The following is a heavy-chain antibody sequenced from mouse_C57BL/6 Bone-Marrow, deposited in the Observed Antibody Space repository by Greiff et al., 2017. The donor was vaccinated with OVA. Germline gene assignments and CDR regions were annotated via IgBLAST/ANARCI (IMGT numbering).Heavy chain of an antibody. D-gene: IGHD1-1*01. J-gene: IGHJ4*01. CDR3: ARRSYGSSFYAMDY. CDR1: GFTFSSYA. CDR2: ISDGGSYT. Sequence: EVKLVESGGGLVKPGGSLKLSCAASGFTFSSYAMSWVRQTPEKRLEWVATISDGGSYTYYPDNVKGRFTISRDNAKNNLYLQMSHLKSEDTAMYYGARRSYGSSFYAMDYWGQGTSVTVSS. V-gene: IGHV5-4*03.